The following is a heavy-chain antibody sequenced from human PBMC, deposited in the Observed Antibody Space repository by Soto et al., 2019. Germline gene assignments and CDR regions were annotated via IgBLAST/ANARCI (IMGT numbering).Heavy chain of an antibody. CDR2: ISMSGSYK. J-gene: IGHJ4*02. V-gene: IGHV3-11*06. CDR1: DFSLSGFY. Sequence: LRLSCVGSDFSLSGFYMSWVRQAPGKGLEWLSFISMSGSYKTYAASVEGRFTISRDNVKNILYLQMDSLRVEDTSVCYCASRGNCSNGQFHPFDYWGQGTQVTVS. D-gene: IGHD2-8*01. CDR3: ASRGNCSNGQFHPFDY.